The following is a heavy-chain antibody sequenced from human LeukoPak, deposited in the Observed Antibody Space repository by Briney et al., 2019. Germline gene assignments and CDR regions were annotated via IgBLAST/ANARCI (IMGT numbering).Heavy chain of an antibody. CDR2: ISGSGGST. J-gene: IGHJ1*01. Sequence: GGPLRLSCAASGFTFSSYAMSWVRQAPGKGLEWVSAISGSGGSTYYADSVKGRFTISRDNSKNTLYLQMNSLRAEDTAVYYCAKAPTLWFGELLVYFQHWGQGTLVTVSS. CDR1: GFTFSSYA. CDR3: AKAPTLWFGELLVYFQH. V-gene: IGHV3-23*01. D-gene: IGHD3-10*01.